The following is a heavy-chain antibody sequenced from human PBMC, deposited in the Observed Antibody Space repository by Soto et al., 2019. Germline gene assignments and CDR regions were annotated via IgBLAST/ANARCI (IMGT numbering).Heavy chain of an antibody. V-gene: IGHV3-53*01. J-gene: IGHJ4*02. CDR3: ARGYCSGGSCYVFDF. CDR1: GISVNNNY. Sequence: GGSLRLSCAASGISVNNNYMSWVRQALGKGLEWVSVLYSNGGTHYADSLKGRFTISRDTSRNTVFLNMSSLRPEDTAVYYCARGYCSGGSCYVFDFWGQGTKVTVSS. D-gene: IGHD2-15*01. CDR2: LYSNGGT.